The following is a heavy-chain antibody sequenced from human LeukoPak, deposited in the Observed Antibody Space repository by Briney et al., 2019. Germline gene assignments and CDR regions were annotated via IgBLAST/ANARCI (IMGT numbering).Heavy chain of an antibody. CDR3: ATDQFELGAAAAGYNWFDP. CDR1: GYTLTELS. D-gene: IGHD6-13*01. CDR2: FDPEDGET. V-gene: IGHV1-24*01. Sequence: ASVKVSCKVSGYTLTELSMHWVRQAPGKGLEWMGGFDPEDGETIYAQKFQGRVTMTEDTSTDTAYMELSSLRSEDTAVYYCATDQFELGAAAAGYNWFDPWGQGTLVTVSS. J-gene: IGHJ5*02.